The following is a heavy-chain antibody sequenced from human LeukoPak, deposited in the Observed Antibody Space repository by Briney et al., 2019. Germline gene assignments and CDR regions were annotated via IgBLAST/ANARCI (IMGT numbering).Heavy chain of an antibody. Sequence: ASVKVSCKASGYTFTSYDINWVRQATGQGLEWMGWMNPNSGNTGYAQKFQGRVTMTRNTSISTAYMELSSLRSEDTAVYYCATWGIVVVPAAIYYYYYMEVWGKGTTVTVSS. D-gene: IGHD2-2*01. V-gene: IGHV1-8*01. CDR1: GYTFTSYD. CDR3: ATWGIVVVPAAIYYYYYMEV. J-gene: IGHJ6*03. CDR2: MNPNSGNT.